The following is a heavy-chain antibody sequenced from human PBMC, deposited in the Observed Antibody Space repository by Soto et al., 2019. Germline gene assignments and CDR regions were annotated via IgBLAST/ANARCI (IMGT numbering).Heavy chain of an antibody. Sequence: PGGSLRLSCTMSGFTVNSNYMSWVRQAPGKGLEWVSVIYSGDSTYHADSVKGRFTVSRDISKSTVYLQMNSLRADDTAVYYCARQAHYYAMDVWGQGTTVTVSS. CDR2: IYSGDST. CDR1: GFTVNSNY. V-gene: IGHV3-53*01. CDR3: ARQAHYYAMDV. J-gene: IGHJ6*02.